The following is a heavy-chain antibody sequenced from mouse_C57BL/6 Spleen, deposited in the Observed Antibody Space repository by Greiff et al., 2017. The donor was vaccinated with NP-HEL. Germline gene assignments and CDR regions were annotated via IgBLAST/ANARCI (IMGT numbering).Heavy chain of an antibody. D-gene: IGHD4-1*01. V-gene: IGHV1-69*01. CDR3: ASAWDGAMDY. Sequence: FQLQQPGAELVMPGASVKLSCKASGYTFTSYWMHWVKQRPGQGLEWIGEIDPSDSYTNYNQKFKGKSTLTVDTSSSTAYLQLSSLTSEDSAVYYCASAWDGAMDYWGQGTSVTVSS. J-gene: IGHJ4*01. CDR2: IDPSDSYT. CDR1: GYTFTSYW.